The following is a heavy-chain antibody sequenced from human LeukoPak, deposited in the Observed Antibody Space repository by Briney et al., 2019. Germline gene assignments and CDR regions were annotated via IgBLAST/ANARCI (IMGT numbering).Heavy chain of an antibody. D-gene: IGHD2-15*01. V-gene: IGHV4-30-2*01. J-gene: IGHJ4*02. CDR2: IYHSGST. Sequence: SETLSLTCAVSGGSISSGGYSWSWIRQPPGKGLEWIGYIYHSGSTYYNPSLKSRVTISVDRSKDQFSLKLSSVTAADTAVYYCARVRGYANFDYWGQGTLVTVSS. CDR1: GGSISSGGYS. CDR3: ARVRGYANFDY.